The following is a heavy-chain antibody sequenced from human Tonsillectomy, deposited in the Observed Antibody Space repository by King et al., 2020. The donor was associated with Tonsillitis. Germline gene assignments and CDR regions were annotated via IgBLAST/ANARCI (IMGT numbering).Heavy chain of an antibody. CDR1: GFTFSSYS. V-gene: IGHV3-48*01. J-gene: IGHJ4*02. CDR2: ISSSSSAI. CDR3: ARDRDFLVFDY. Sequence: VQLVESGGGLVLPGGSLRLSCAASGFTFSSYSINWVRQAPGKGLEWVSYISSSSSAIYYADSVRGRFTISRDNAKNSLYLQMNSLRAEDTAVYYCARDRDFLVFDYRGQGTLGT. D-gene: IGHD2-15*01.